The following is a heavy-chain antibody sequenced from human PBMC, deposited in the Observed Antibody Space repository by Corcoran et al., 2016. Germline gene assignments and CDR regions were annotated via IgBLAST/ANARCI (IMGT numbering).Heavy chain of an antibody. D-gene: IGHD1-1*01. V-gene: IGHV4-61*01. CDR3: AREATGAYGMDV. CDR1: GGSVSSGSYY. Sequence: QVQLQQSGPGLVKPSETLSLTCTVSGGSVSSGSYYWSWIRQPPGKGLEWIGYIYYSGSTNYNPSLKSRVTISVDTSKNQFSLKLSSVTAADTAVYYCAREATGAYGMDVWGQGTTVTVSS. J-gene: IGHJ6*02. CDR2: IYYSGST.